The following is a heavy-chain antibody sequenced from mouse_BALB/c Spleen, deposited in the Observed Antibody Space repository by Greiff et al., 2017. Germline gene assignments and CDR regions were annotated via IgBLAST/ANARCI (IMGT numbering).Heavy chain of an antibody. J-gene: IGHJ4*01. D-gene: IGHD2-1*01. CDR3: ARHGNYDAMDY. CDR1: GFDFSRYW. Sequence: EVHLVESGGGLVQPGGSLKLSCAASGFDFSRYWMSWVRQAPGKGLEWIGEINPDSSTINYTPSLKDKFIISRDNAKNTLYLQMSKVRSEDTALYYCARHGNYDAMDYWGQGTSVTVSS. V-gene: IGHV4-1*02. CDR2: INPDSSTI.